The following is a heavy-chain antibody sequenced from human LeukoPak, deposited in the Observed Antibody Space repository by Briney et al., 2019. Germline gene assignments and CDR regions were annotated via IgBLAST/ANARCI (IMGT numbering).Heavy chain of an antibody. Sequence: PSETLSLTCTVSGGSISSYYWSWIRQPPGKGLEWIGYIYYSGSTNYNPSLKSRVTISVDTSKNQFSLKLSSVTAADTAVYYCARDFRDFDWSYWYFDLWGRGTLVTVSS. D-gene: IGHD3-9*01. CDR3: ARDFRDFDWSYWYFDL. CDR2: IYYSGST. V-gene: IGHV4-59*01. J-gene: IGHJ2*01. CDR1: GGSISSYY.